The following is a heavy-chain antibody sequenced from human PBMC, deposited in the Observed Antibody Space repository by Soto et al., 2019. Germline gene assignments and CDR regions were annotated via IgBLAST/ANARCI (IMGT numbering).Heavy chain of an antibody. CDR3: AKNRGSGSPYYYNMEV. D-gene: IGHD3-10*01. CDR1: GFTFRTYA. J-gene: IGHJ6*02. CDR2: ISGSTGKT. V-gene: IGHV3-23*01. Sequence: LRLSCAASGFTFRTYAMSWVRQAPGKGLEWVSVISGSTGKTYYADSVKGRFTISRDNSKNTLSLQMNSLRGEDTAVYFCAKNRGSGSPYYYNMEVWGQGTMVTVSS.